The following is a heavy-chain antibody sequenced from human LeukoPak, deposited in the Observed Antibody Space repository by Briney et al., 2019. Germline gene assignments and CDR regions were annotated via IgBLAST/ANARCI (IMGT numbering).Heavy chain of an antibody. CDR3: ARGGGYSYGHFDY. CDR2: INSHGSST. CDR1: GFTFSSYW. J-gene: IGHJ4*02. Sequence: GGSLRLSCAASGFTFSSYWMHWVRQAPGKGLVWVSRINSHGSSTSYADSVKGRFTISRDNAKNTLYLQMNSLRAEDTAVYYCARGGGYSYGHFDYWGQGTLVTVSS. D-gene: IGHD5-18*01. V-gene: IGHV3-74*01.